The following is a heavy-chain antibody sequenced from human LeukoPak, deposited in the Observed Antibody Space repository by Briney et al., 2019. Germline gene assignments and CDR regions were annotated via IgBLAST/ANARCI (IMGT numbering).Heavy chain of an antibody. CDR3: ARGQWELPYYFDY. Sequence: GGSLRLSCAASGFTFSSYSMNWVRQAPGKGLEWVSSISSSSSYIYYADSVKGRFTISRDNAKNSLYLQMNSLRAEDTAVYYCARGQWELPYYFDYWGQGTLVTVSS. CDR2: ISSSSSYI. CDR1: GFTFSSYS. V-gene: IGHV3-21*01. J-gene: IGHJ4*02. D-gene: IGHD1-26*01.